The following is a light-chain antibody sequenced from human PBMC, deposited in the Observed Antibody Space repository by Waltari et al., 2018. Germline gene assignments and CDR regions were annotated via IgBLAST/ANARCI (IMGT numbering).Light chain of an antibody. J-gene: IGLJ2*01. CDR3: ATWYDSLSGPV. V-gene: IGLV1-47*01. CDR1: SPIIGSNS. Sequence: QSVLTQPPSAPGTPGQRVSTACSGRSPIIGSNSLAWYQQVPGTAPKPLIYRNNQRPSGVPDRFSGSRSGTSASLAISGLRSEDEADYYCATWYDSLSGPVFGGGTKVTVL. CDR2: RNN.